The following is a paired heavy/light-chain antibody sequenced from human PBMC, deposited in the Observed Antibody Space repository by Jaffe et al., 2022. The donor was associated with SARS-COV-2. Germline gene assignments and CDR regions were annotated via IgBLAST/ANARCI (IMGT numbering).Light chain of an antibody. J-gene: IGKJ1*01. CDR3: QQCSSFSQWT. CDR1: QSVDSW. CDR2: KAS. V-gene: IGKV1-5*03. Sequence: DIQMTQSPSTLSASVGDRVTITCRASQSVDSWLAWYQQKPGKAPKLLMYKASSLESGVPSRFSGSGSGTEFTLTISSLQPDDFATYYCQQCSSFSQWTFGQGTKVEIK.
Heavy chain of an antibody. CDR2: IYPTSTT. CDR1: GFTVSVNY. Sequence: EVQLVESGGNLVQPGGSLRLSCAPSGFTVSVNYMSWVRQAPGKGLEWVSLIYPTSTTFYADSVKGRFIISRDNSKNTLYLQMNSLRPDDTAVYYCAGGGTYQSPLRKWGQGTLVTVSS. V-gene: IGHV3-66*02. D-gene: IGHD1-26*01. J-gene: IGHJ4*02. CDR3: AGGGTYQSPLRK.